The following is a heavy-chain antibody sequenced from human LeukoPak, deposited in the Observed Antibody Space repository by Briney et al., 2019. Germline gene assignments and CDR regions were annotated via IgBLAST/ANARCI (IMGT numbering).Heavy chain of an antibody. CDR2: ISAYNGNT. V-gene: IGHV1-18*01. CDR3: ARDRPDYYDSSGYYRDNFDY. Sequence: GASVKVSCKASGYTFTSYGISWVRQTPGQGLEWMGWISAYNGNTNYAQKLQGRVTMTTDTSTSTAYMELRSLRSDDTAVYYCARDRPDYYDSSGYYRDNFDYWGQGTLVTVSS. J-gene: IGHJ4*02. CDR1: GYTFTSYG. D-gene: IGHD3-22*01.